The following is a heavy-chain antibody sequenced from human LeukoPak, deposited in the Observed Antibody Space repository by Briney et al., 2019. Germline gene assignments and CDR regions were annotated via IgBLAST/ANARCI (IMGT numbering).Heavy chain of an antibody. J-gene: IGHJ4*02. CDR2: IYYSGST. V-gene: IGHV4-30-4*01. CDR3: ARAGCSGGSCYPDPYYFDY. Sequence: PSQTLSLTCTVSGGSISSGDYYWSWIRRPPGKGLEWIGYIYYSGSTYYNPSLKSRVTISVDTSKNQFSLKLSSVTAADTAVYYCARAGCSGGSCYPDPYYFDYWGQGTLVTVSS. D-gene: IGHD2-15*01. CDR1: GGSISSGDYY.